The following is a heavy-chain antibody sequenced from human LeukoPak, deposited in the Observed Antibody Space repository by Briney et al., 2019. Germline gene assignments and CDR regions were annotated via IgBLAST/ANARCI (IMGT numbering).Heavy chain of an antibody. D-gene: IGHD2-2*01. V-gene: IGHV4-59*01. J-gene: IGHJ5*02. CDR1: GGSISSNF. CDR3: ARDFLECSRASCLNWFDP. CDR2: IYYSGNT. Sequence: PSETLSLTCTVSGGSISSNFWTWVRQPPGEGLEWVGYIYYSGNTNYNPSLKSRVSISVGTSKKEFSLKLSSVTAAYTAVYYCARDFLECSRASCLNWFDPWGQGTLVTVSS.